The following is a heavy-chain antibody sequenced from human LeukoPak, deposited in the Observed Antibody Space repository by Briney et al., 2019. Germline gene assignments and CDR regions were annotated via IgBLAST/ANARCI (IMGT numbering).Heavy chain of an antibody. J-gene: IGHJ4*02. CDR2: IYYSGST. CDR1: GGSISSYY. CDR3: ARIRPDILTGTPGYFDY. V-gene: IGHV4-59*01. D-gene: IGHD3-9*01. Sequence: SETLSLTCTVSGGSISSYYWSWIRQPPGKGLEWIGYIYYSGSTNYNPSLKSRVTISVDTSKNQFSLKLSSVTAADTAVYYCARIRPDILTGTPGYFDYWGQGTLVTVSS.